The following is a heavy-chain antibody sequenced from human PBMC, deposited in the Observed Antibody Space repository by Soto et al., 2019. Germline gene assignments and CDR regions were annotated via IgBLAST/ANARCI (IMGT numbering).Heavy chain of an antibody. J-gene: IGHJ4*02. CDR2: ISGTGGST. Sequence: EGQLLESGGDVVQPGGSLRLSCVASRFMFSRYAMSWVRQTPGKGLEWVSGISGTGGSTFYADSVRGRFTISRDNSKNTLYLQMSRLRVEDTAHYYCVKEWTPRRAFDLWGQGTLVTVSS. D-gene: IGHD5-12*01. CDR3: VKEWTPRRAFDL. V-gene: IGHV3-23*01. CDR1: RFMFSRYA.